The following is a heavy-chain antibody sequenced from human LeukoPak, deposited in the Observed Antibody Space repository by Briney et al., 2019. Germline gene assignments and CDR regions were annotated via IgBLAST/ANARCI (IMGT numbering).Heavy chain of an antibody. D-gene: IGHD4-11*01. J-gene: IGHJ4*02. Sequence: SETLSLTCTVSGGSISSYYWSWIRQPPGKGLEWIGYIYYSGSTNYNPSLKSRVTISVDTSKNQFSLKLSSVTAVDTAVYYCARHFTGNFDYWGQGTLVTVSS. V-gene: IGHV4-59*08. CDR3: ARHFTGNFDY. CDR2: IYYSGST. CDR1: GGSISSYY.